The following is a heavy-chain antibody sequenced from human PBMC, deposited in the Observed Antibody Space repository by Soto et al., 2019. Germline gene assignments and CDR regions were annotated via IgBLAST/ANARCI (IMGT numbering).Heavy chain of an antibody. J-gene: IGHJ6*03. CDR1: GFTFSSYW. CDR2: IKQDGSEK. D-gene: IGHD3-9*01. CDR3: ARDFRLRYFDWSMYYYYMDV. Sequence: GVSLRLSCAASGFTFSSYWMSWVRQAPGKGLEWVANIKQDGSEKYYVDSVKGRFTISRDNAKNSLYLQMNSLRAEDTAVYYCARDFRLRYFDWSMYYYYMDVWGKGTTVTVSS. V-gene: IGHV3-7*01.